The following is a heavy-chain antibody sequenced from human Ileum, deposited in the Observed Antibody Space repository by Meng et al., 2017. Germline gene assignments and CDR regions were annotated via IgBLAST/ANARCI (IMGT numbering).Heavy chain of an antibody. D-gene: IGHD1-26*01. CDR2: IHYSGST. CDR3: ARRIRGGSYLG. V-gene: IGHV4-34*01. J-gene: IGHJ4*02. CDR1: GDSFTDYY. Sequence: QLQLMQRGAGMLKPSGTLSLTCNVYGDSFTDYYWNWIRQPPGKGLEWIGEIHYSGSTNYNPSLESRVTISEDTSQKQFSLRLSSVTAADTAVYYCARRIRGGSYLGWGQGTLVTVSS.